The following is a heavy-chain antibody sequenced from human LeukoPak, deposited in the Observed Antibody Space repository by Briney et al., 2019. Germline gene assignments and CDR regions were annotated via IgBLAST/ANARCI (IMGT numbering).Heavy chain of an antibody. V-gene: IGHV3-7*01. Sequence: GGSLRLSCAASGFTFSSLWMSWVRQAPGRGPEGVANINQDGGTTYYVASVKGRFTISRDNAKNSLSLQMSSLRAEDTAVYYCTKDRQGPNQYHMDVWGKGTTVTVSS. CDR3: TKDRQGPNQYHMDV. CDR1: GFTFSSLW. J-gene: IGHJ6*03. CDR2: INQDGGTT.